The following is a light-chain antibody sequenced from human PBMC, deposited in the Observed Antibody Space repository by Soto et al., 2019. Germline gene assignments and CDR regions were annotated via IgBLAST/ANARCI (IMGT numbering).Light chain of an antibody. J-gene: IGLJ1*01. V-gene: IGLV2-11*01. CDR3: CSYAGSPRFV. CDR1: SSDVGRYNY. Sequence: HSALTQPRSVSGSPGQSVTISCTGTSSDVGRYNYVSWYQHHPGTAPKVMIYDVSERPSGVPDRFSGSKSGNTASLTISGLQAEDEADYYCCSYAGSPRFVFGTGTKVTVL. CDR2: DVS.